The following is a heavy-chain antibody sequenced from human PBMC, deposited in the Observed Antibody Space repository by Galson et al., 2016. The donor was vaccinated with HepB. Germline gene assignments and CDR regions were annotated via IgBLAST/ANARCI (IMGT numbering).Heavy chain of an antibody. J-gene: IGHJ3*02. CDR1: GYTFNSYD. CDR3: ARVMDCSGGSCYPWNYAFDI. CDR2: MNPNSDNT. V-gene: IGHV1-8*01. D-gene: IGHD2-15*01. Sequence: SVKVSCKASGYTFNSYDINWVRQATGQGLEWMGWMNPNSDNTGYAQKFQGRVTMTRNTSISTVYMELSSLRSEDTAVYYCARVMDCSGGSCYPWNYAFDIWGQGTMVTVSS.